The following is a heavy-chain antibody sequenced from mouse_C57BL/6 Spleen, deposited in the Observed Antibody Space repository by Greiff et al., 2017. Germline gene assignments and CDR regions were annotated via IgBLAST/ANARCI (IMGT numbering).Heavy chain of an antibody. Sequence: EVKLVESGGGLVKPGGSLKLSCAASGFTFSDYGMHWVRQAPEKGLEWVAYISSGSSTIYYADTVKGRFTISRDNAKNTLFLQMTSLRSADTAMYYCARLAELPYAMDYWGQGTSVTVSA. CDR1: GFTFSDYG. J-gene: IGHJ4*01. V-gene: IGHV5-17*01. CDR2: ISSGSSTI. CDR3: ARLAELPYAMDY. D-gene: IGHD1-1*01.